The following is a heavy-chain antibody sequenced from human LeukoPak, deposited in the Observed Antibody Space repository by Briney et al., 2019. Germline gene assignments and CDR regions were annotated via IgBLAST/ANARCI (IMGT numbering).Heavy chain of an antibody. CDR2: SSPYNGNT. V-gene: IGHV1-18*01. CDR3: ATDSHLYDSLTGFAYYFDY. J-gene: IGHJ4*02. Sequence: ASVKVSCKTSGYTFTIYGITWVRQAPGQGLEWMGWSSPYNGNTKYAQEFQGRVSMTTDTSTRTAYMELRGLRYDDTAVYYCATDSHLYDSLTGFAYYFDYWGQGTLVTVSS. D-gene: IGHD3-9*01. CDR1: GYTFTIYG.